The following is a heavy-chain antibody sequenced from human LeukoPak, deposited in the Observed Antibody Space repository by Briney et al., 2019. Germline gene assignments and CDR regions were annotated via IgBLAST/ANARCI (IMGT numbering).Heavy chain of an antibody. J-gene: IGHJ5*02. D-gene: IGHD6-13*01. CDR2: ISGSGGST. V-gene: IGHV3-23*01. Sequence: PGRSLRLSCAASGFTFSSYAMSWVRQAPGKGLEWVSAISGSGGSTYYADSVKGRFTISRDNSKNTLYLQMNSLRAEDTAVYYCAKDTGSSWSNWFDPWGQGTLVTVSS. CDR3: AKDTGSSWSNWFDP. CDR1: GFTFSSYA.